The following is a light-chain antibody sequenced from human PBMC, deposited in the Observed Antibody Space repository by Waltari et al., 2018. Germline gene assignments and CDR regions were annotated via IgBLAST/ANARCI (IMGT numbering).Light chain of an antibody. Sequence: SSELTQDPAVSVALGQTVRITCQGDSLSSYYASWYQQKPGQAPVLIIYGKNNRPPGIPARFSGSSSGNTASLTITGAQAEDEADYYCNSRDSSGNHWVFGGGTKLTVL. CDR2: GKN. V-gene: IGLV3-19*01. J-gene: IGLJ3*02. CDR1: SLSSYY. CDR3: NSRDSSGNHWV.